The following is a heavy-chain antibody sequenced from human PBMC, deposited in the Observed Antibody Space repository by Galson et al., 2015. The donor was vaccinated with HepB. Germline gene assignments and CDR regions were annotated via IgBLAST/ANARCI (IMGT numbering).Heavy chain of an antibody. CDR2: VNAGNGNT. CDR1: GYTFTSYA. D-gene: IGHD3-10*01. V-gene: IGHV1-3*01. Sequence: SVKVSCKASGYTFTSYAMHWVRQAPGQRLEWMGWVNAGNGNTKYSQKFQGRVTITRDTSASTAYMELSSLRSEDTAVYYCARVKGEIWFGEEFMDWYFDLWGRGTLVTVSS. CDR3: ARVKGEIWFGEEFMDWYFDL. J-gene: IGHJ2*01.